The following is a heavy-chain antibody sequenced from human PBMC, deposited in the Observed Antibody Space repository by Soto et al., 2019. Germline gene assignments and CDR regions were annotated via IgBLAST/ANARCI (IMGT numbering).Heavy chain of an antibody. Sequence: QVQLVESGGGVVQPGRSLRLSCAASGFTFSNYGMHWVRQAPGKGLEWVAVIWYDGSNKYYADYVKGRFTISRDNSKNTLYLQMNSLRAEDTAVYYCARDQLAAAGTFDIWGQGTMVTVSS. V-gene: IGHV3-33*01. CDR2: IWYDGSNK. CDR1: GFTFSNYG. J-gene: IGHJ3*02. CDR3: ARDQLAAAGTFDI. D-gene: IGHD6-13*01.